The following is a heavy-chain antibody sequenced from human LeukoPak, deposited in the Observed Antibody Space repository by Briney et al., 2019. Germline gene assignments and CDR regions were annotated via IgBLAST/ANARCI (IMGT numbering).Heavy chain of an antibody. CDR3: ARAGITGTTRRLHTWSDP. CDR1: GGSFSSGSYY. J-gene: IGHJ5*02. Sequence: SETLSLTCTVSGGSFSSGSYYWRWIRQPPGKGLEWIVYIYYSGSTNYNPSLKSRVTISVDTSKNQFSLKLSSVTAADTAVYYCARAGITGTTRRLHTWSDPWGQGTLVTVSS. D-gene: IGHD1-20*01. CDR2: IYYSGST. V-gene: IGHV4-61*01.